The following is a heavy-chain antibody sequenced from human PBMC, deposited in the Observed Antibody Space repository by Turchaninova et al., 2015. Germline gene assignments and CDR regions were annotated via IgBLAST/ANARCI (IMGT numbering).Heavy chain of an antibody. CDR3: ARDSGGGDPYNWFDP. Sequence: QVQLVQSGAEVKRPGASVKVSCEASGYTFTRYAMHWVRQAPGQRREWMGWINAGNGDTKYSQRLQGRVTITRDTSASTAYMELSSLRGEDTAVYYCARDSGGGDPYNWFDPWGQGTRVTVSS. CDR2: INAGNGDT. D-gene: IGHD2-15*01. V-gene: IGHV1-3*01. CDR1: GYTFTRYA. J-gene: IGHJ5*02.